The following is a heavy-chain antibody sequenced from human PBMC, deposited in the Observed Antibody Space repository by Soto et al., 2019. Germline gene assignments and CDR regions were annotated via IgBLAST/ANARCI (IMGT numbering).Heavy chain of an antibody. V-gene: IGHV1-24*01. D-gene: IGHD2-2*01. Sequence: QVQLVQSGAEVKKPGASVKVSCKVSGYTLTELSMHWVRQAPGKGLEWMGGFDPEDGETIYAQKFQGRVTMTEDTSTDTAYMELSSLRSEDTAVYYCATRVLVPAARDDAFDIWGQGTMVTVSS. CDR2: FDPEDGET. CDR3: ATRVLVPAARDDAFDI. CDR1: GYTLTELS. J-gene: IGHJ3*02.